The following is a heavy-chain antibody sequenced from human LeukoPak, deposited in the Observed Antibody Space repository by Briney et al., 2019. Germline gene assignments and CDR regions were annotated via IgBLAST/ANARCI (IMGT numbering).Heavy chain of an antibody. J-gene: IGHJ6*03. D-gene: IGHD3-10*01. V-gene: IGHV1-69*05. CDR1: GGTFSSYA. CDR2: IIPIFGTA. CDR3: ARDRKAITMVRGVEYYMDV. Sequence: VASVKVSCKASGGTFSSYAISWVRQAPGQGLERMGGIIPIFGTANYAQKFQGRVTITTDESTSTAYMELSSLRSEDTAVYYCARDRKAITMVRGVEYYMDVWGKGTTVTVSS.